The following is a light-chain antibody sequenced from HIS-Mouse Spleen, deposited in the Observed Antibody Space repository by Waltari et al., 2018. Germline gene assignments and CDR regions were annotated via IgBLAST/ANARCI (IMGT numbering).Light chain of an antibody. CDR2: GAS. J-gene: IGKJ2*01. Sequence: EIVLTQSPGTLSLYPGERATPSCRASQSVSSSYLAWYQQKPGQAPRLLIYGASSRATGIPDRFSGSGSGTDFTLTISRLEPEDFAVYYCQQYGSSPPYTFGQGTKLEIK. CDR3: QQYGSSPPYT. CDR1: QSVSSSY. V-gene: IGKV3-20*01.